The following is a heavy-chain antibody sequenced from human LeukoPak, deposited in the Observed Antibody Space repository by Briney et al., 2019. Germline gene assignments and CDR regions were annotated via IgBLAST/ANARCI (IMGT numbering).Heavy chain of an antibody. V-gene: IGHV1-2*02. CDR1: GYTYTGYY. CDR3: ARGTIGSYSWVHD. Sequence: ASVKVSCKASGYTYTGYYMHWVRQAPGQGLEWVGWINPKSGGTDYAQRLQGRVTMTTDTSIATAYMELSRLTSDDTAVYFCARGTIGSYSWVHDWGQGTLVTVSS. D-gene: IGHD1-26*01. J-gene: IGHJ1*01. CDR2: INPKSGGT.